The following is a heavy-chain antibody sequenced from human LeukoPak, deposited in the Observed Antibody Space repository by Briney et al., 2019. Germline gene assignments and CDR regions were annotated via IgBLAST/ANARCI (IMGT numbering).Heavy chain of an antibody. J-gene: IGHJ4*02. CDR1: ELHA. D-gene: IGHD3-3*01. CDR3: AKRVEYYDFWSGYSLLDY. Sequence: GGSLRLSCAASELHAMSWVRQAPGKGLEWVSAISGSGGSTYYADSVKGRFTISRDNSKNTLYLQMNSLRAEDTAVYYCAKRVEYYDFWSGYSLLDYWGQGTLVTVSS. CDR2: ISGSGGST. V-gene: IGHV3-23*01.